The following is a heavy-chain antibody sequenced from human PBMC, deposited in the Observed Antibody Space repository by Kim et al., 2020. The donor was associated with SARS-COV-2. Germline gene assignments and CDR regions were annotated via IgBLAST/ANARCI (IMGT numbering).Heavy chain of an antibody. Sequence: GGSLRLSCAGSGFTFSNYSMHWVRQAPGKGLEWVSNINSDGGCTYYADSVKGRFTISRDNAKNTLYLQMNSLRDEDTAIYYCTRGCLTPSCPSDYWGQGTLVTVPS. D-gene: IGHD2-2*01. V-gene: IGHV3-74*01. CDR1: GFTFSNYS. J-gene: IGHJ4*02. CDR3: TRGCLTPSCPSDY. CDR2: INSDGGCT.